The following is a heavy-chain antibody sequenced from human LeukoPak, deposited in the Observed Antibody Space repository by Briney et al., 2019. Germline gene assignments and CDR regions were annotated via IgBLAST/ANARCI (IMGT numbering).Heavy chain of an antibody. Sequence: ASVKVSCKASGYTFTSYGISWVRQATGQGLEWRGWISAYNGNTNYAQKLQGRVTMTTDTSTSTAYMELTSLRSDDTAVYYCARDPNAYCGGDCYPLFAFDIWGQGTMVTVSS. CDR3: ARDPNAYCGGDCYPLFAFDI. V-gene: IGHV1-18*01. D-gene: IGHD2-21*02. J-gene: IGHJ3*02. CDR1: GYTFTSYG. CDR2: ISAYNGNT.